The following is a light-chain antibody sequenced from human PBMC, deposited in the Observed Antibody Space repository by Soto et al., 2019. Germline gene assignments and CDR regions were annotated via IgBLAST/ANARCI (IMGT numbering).Light chain of an antibody. Sequence: DIQMTQSPSTLFASVGDRVTITCRASQSVRNWLAWYQQKPGRAPQLLIYDSSTLEPGVPSRFRGSGSGTEFTLTINGLQPDDFATYYCQHYNSYSEAFGQGTKVELK. CDR2: DSS. J-gene: IGKJ1*01. CDR3: QHYNSYSEA. CDR1: QSVRNW. V-gene: IGKV1-5*01.